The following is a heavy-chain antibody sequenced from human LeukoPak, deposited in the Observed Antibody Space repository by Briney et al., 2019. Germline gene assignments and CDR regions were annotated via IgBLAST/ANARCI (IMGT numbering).Heavy chain of an antibody. CDR3: AGPGRKITYYYYMDV. Sequence: KTGGSLRLSCAASGFTFSSYSMNWVRQAPGKGLEWVSSISSSSSYIYYADSVKGRFTISRDNAKNSLYLQMNSLRAEDTAVYYCAGPGRKITYYYYMDVWGKGTTVAVSS. J-gene: IGHJ6*03. CDR1: GFTFSSYS. D-gene: IGHD3-16*01. V-gene: IGHV3-21*01. CDR2: ISSSSSYI.